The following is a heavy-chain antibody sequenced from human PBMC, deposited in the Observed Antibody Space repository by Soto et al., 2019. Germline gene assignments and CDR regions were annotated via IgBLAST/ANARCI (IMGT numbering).Heavy chain of an antibody. J-gene: IGHJ5*02. V-gene: IGHV4-39*01. D-gene: IGHD1-1*01. CDR1: GGSISDDTYY. CDR3: ARLHCDSPNCVPLDP. CDR2: IYYSGTS. Sequence: QLQLQESGPGLVKPSETLSLTCTVSGGSISDDTYYWGWIRQPPGKGLEWIGSIYYSGTSSYNPSLKSRVTMSVDTSKKQLSLRLSSVTAADPAVYYCARLHCDSPNCVPLDPWGQGTLVFVSS.